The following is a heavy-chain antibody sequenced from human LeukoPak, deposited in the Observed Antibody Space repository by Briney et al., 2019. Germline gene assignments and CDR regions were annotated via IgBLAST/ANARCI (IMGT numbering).Heavy chain of an antibody. V-gene: IGHV4-61*08. J-gene: IGHJ4*02. CDR3: ARVTGYIVEDYFDY. CDR1: GGSISNGDYY. D-gene: IGHD3-22*01. CDR2: IYYSGST. Sequence: SETLSLTCAVSGGSISNGDYYWSWIRQPPGKGLEWIGYIYYSGSTNYNPSLKSRVTISVDTSKNQFSLRLSSVTAADTAVYYCARVTGYIVEDYFDYWGQGTLVTVSS.